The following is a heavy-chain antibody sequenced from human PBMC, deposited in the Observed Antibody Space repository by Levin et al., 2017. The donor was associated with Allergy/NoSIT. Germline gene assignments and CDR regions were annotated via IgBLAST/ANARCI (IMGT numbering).Heavy chain of an antibody. CDR2: IYHSGST. CDR3: AVGGGRSGYFGMDV. V-gene: IGHV4-30-2*01. Sequence: SETLSLTCAVSGGSISSGGYSWSWIRQPPGKGLEWIGYIYHSGSTYYNPSLKSRVTISVDRSKNQFSLKLSSVTAADTAVYYCAVGGGRSGYFGMDVWGQGTTVTVSS. J-gene: IGHJ6*02. D-gene: IGHD3-22*01. CDR1: GGSISSGGYS.